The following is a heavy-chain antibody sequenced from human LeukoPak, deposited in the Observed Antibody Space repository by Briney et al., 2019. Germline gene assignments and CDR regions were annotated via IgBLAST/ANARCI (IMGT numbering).Heavy chain of an antibody. CDR1: GYTFTSYG. Sequence: ASVKVSCKASGYTFTSYGISWVRQAPGQGLEWMGWISAYNGNTNYAQKLQGRVTMTTDTSTSTAYMELRSLRSDDTAVYYCARFSTYHYDSSGGYFDYWGQGTLVTVSS. CDR2: ISAYNGNT. J-gene: IGHJ4*02. D-gene: IGHD3-22*01. V-gene: IGHV1-18*01. CDR3: ARFSTYHYDSSGGYFDY.